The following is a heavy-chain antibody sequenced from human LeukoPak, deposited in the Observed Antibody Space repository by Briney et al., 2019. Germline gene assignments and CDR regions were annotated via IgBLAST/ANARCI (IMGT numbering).Heavy chain of an antibody. CDR2: LYHSGST. CDR1: GYSISSGYY. CDR3: ARLSGSEDY. Sequence: PSETLSLTCAVSGYSISSGYYWGWIRQPPGKGLEWIGSLYHSGSTNYNPSLKSRVTISVDTSKNQFSLKLSSVTAADTAVYYCARLSGSEDYWGQGTLVTVSS. V-gene: IGHV4-38-2*01. D-gene: IGHD1-26*01. J-gene: IGHJ4*02.